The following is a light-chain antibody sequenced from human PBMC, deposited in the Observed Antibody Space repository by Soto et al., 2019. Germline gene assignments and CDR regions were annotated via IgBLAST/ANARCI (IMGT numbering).Light chain of an antibody. Sequence: EIVLTQSPGTLSLSPGERATLSCRASQYINTRLAWYQHRPGQAPRLLIYQTSIRAAGIPARFSASGTGTDFTLTISDVQPEDFTVYYCHQRQSWPRTFGQGTKVDNK. CDR2: QTS. CDR3: HQRQSWPRT. CDR1: QYINTR. V-gene: IGKV3-11*01. J-gene: IGKJ1*01.